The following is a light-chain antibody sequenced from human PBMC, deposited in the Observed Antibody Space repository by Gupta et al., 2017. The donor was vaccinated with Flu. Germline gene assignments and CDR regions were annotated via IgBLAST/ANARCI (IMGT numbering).Light chain of an antibody. Sequence: QSALTQPASVPGSPGQSITISYTGTSSDVGGYNYVSWYQQHPGKAPKLMIYEVSNRPSGVSNRFSGSKSGNTASLTISGLQAEDEADYYYSSYTSSSSLWVFGGGTKLTVL. J-gene: IGLJ3*02. CDR3: SSYTSSSSLWV. CDR1: SSDVGGYNY. V-gene: IGLV2-14*01. CDR2: EVS.